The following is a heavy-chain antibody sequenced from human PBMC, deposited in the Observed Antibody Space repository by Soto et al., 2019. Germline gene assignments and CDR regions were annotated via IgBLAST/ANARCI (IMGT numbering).Heavy chain of an antibody. J-gene: IGHJ4*02. CDR1: GFTFSSYS. Sequence: EVQLVESGGGLVQPGGSLRLSCAASGFTFSSYSMNWVRQAPGKGLEWISYTSSGSNTIYYADSVKGRFTISRDNAKNSLYLQMNSLRAEDTAVYYCARDHPFSGYDWGIDYWGQGTLVTVSS. CDR2: TSSGSNTI. V-gene: IGHV3-48*01. CDR3: ARDHPFSGYDWGIDY. D-gene: IGHD5-12*01.